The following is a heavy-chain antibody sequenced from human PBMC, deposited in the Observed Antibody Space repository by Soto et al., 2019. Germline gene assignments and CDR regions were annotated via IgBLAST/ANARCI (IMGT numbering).Heavy chain of an antibody. CDR1: GVSISSSSYY. D-gene: IGHD3-3*01. CDR3: ARRYDFWSGPKYFDY. CDR2: IYYSGST. Sequence: SETLSLTCTVSGVSISSSSYYWGWIRQPPGKGLEWIGSIYYSGSTYYNPSLKSRVTISVDTSKNQFSLKLSSVTAADTAVYYCARRYDFWSGPKYFDYWGQGTLVTVSS. J-gene: IGHJ4*02. V-gene: IGHV4-39*01.